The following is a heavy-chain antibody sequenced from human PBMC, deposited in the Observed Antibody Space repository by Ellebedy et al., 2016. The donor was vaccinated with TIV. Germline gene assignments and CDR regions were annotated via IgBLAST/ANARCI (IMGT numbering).Heavy chain of an antibody. D-gene: IGHD6-13*01. V-gene: IGHV3-48*02. CDR3: AREKGWIAAAGTYLDY. J-gene: IGHJ4*02. Sequence: GESLKISCAASGFTFXSYSXXWVRQPPGKGLEWVSYISSSSSTIYYADSVKGRFTISRDNAKNSLYLQMNSLRDEDTAVYYCAREKGWIAAAGTYLDYWGQGTLVTVSS. CDR2: ISSSSSTI. CDR1: GFTFXSYS.